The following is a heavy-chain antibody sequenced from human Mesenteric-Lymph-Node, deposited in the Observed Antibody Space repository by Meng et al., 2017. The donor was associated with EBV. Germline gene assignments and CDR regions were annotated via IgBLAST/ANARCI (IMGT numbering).Heavy chain of an antibody. Sequence: QLQLQESGPGLGKPSQTLSLTCTVSGGPVNSGGYSWSWIRQSPEKGLEWIGYVHHSGLTYYNPSLETRVIISLERSKNQFSLKLTSVTAADTAVYYCAGGDYVNQFNYWGQGTLVTVSS. CDR1: GGPVNSGGYS. D-gene: IGHD4-17*01. J-gene: IGHJ4*02. CDR3: AGGDYVNQFNY. CDR2: VHHSGLT. V-gene: IGHV4-30-2*06.